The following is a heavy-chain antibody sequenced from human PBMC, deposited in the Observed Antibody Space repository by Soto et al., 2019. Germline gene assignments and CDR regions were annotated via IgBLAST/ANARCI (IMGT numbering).Heavy chain of an antibody. D-gene: IGHD3-16*01. CDR1: GGSFSGYY. CDR2: INHRGST. V-gene: IGHV4-34*01. CDR3: ARGHTGENAFDI. J-gene: IGHJ3*02. Sequence: SETLSLTCAVYGGSFSGYYWSWIRQPPGKGLEWIGEINHRGSTNYNPSLKGRGTISVDTSKKQFSLKLSSVTAADTAVYYCARGHTGENAFDIWGQGTMVTVSS.